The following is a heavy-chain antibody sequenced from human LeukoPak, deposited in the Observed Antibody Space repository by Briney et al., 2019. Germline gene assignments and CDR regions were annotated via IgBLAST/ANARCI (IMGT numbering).Heavy chain of an antibody. Sequence: SVKVSCKASGGTFSSYAISWVRQAPGQGLEWMGGIIPIFGTANYAQKFQGRVTITADESTSTAYMELSSLRSEDTAVYYCAREGRKSRGIDIVRKKERGYYYMDVWGKGTTVTVSS. CDR2: IIPIFGTA. CDR3: AREGRKSRGIDIVRKKERGYYYMDV. V-gene: IGHV1-69*01. D-gene: IGHD2-15*01. J-gene: IGHJ6*03. CDR1: GGTFSSYA.